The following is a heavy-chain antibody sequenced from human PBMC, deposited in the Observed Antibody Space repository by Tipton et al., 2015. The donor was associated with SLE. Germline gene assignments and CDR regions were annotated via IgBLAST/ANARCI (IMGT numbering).Heavy chain of an antibody. CDR2: IYYSGTT. Sequence: TLSLTCSVSGGSITRGNYYWGWIRQHPGKGLEWIGYIYYSGTTYYNPSLKSRVSISVDTSKNQFSLKLSSVTAADTAVYYCARKDTTMVWGDYYYGMDVWGQGTTVTVSS. J-gene: IGHJ6*02. V-gene: IGHV4-31*03. CDR1: GGSITRGNYY. CDR3: ARKDTTMVWGDYYYGMDV. D-gene: IGHD5-18*01.